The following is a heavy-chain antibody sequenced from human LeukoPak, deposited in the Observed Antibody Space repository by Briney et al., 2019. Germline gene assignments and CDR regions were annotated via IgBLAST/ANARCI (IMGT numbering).Heavy chain of an antibody. D-gene: IGHD3-22*01. CDR1: SGSISSYY. CDR2: VYNNRNT. Sequence: SETLSLTCTVPSGSISSYYWSWIRQPAGKGLEWIGRVYNNRNTNYNPSLNSRVTMSADTSKNQFPLKLGSVTAADTAVYYCHMYYYDSSGYYFVYWGQGTLVTVSS. J-gene: IGHJ4*02. V-gene: IGHV4-4*07. CDR3: HMYYYDSSGYYFVY.